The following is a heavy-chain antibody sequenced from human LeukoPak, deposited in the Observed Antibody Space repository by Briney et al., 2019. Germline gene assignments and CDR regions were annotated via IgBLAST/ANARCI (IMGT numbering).Heavy chain of an antibody. Sequence: ASVKVSCKASGGTFSSYAISWVRQAPGQGLEWMGGIIPIFGTANYAQKFQGRVTITADESTSTAYMELSSLRSEDTAVYYCAQSKAAPPWSPPWARGPWVPVSS. CDR3: AQSKAAPPWSPP. D-gene: IGHD6-6*01. CDR2: IIPIFGTA. CDR1: GGTFSSYA. V-gene: IGHV1-69*13. J-gene: IGHJ5*02.